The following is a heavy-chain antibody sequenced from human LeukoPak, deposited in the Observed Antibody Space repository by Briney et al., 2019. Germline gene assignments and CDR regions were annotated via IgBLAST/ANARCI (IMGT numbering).Heavy chain of an antibody. CDR1: GFIVSSNH. CDR3: ARDYMVRGVMPLFDP. CDR2: IYSGGGT. Sequence: GGSLRLSCAASGFIVSSNHMSWVRQAPGKGLEWVSVIYSGGGTYYADSVKGRFTISRDKSKNTLYLQMNSLRAEDTAVYYCARDYMVRGVMPLFDPWGQGTLVTVSS. V-gene: IGHV3-53*01. J-gene: IGHJ5*02. D-gene: IGHD3-10*01.